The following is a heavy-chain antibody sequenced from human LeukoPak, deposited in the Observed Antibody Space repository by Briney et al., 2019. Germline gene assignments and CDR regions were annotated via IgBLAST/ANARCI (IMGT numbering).Heavy chain of an antibody. V-gene: IGHV3-7*01. D-gene: IGHD5-12*01. CDR2: INQDGSEE. J-gene: IGHJ4*02. Sequence: GGSLKLSCAASGFTFSNYWMTWVRQAPGKGLEWVAHINQDGSEEHYMDSVKARFTISRDNAKNSLSLQMNSLRAEDTAVYYCVRDGGVSGYDLLDYWGRGTLVTVSS. CDR1: GFTFSNYW. CDR3: VRDGGVSGYDLLDY.